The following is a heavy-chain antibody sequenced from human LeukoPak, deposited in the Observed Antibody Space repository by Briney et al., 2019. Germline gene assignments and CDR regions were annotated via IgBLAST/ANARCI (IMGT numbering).Heavy chain of an antibody. V-gene: IGHV3-74*01. CDR2: IKSDGST. Sequence: PGGSLRLSCAASGFTFSRYWMHWVRQALGKGLGWVSRIKSDGSTNYADSVKGRFTISRDNAKNTVSLQMNSLRAEDTGVYYCARAPAEIGGYYPEYFRHWGQGTLVTVSS. D-gene: IGHD3-22*01. CDR3: ARAPAEIGGYYPEYFRH. J-gene: IGHJ1*01. CDR1: GFTFSRYW.